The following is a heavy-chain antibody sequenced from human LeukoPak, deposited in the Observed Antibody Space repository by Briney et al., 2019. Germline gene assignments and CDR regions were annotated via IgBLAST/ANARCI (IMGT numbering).Heavy chain of an antibody. V-gene: IGHV4-4*07. D-gene: IGHD3-22*01. CDR1: GGSIKNYY. Sequence: SETLSLTCTVSGGSIKNYYWSWIRQPAGKGLEWIGRIYTSGSTNYNSSLKSRVTMSVDMSNNQFSLKLNSVTAADTAVYYCARESKSYDGSGYFHDYWGQGTLVTVSS. J-gene: IGHJ4*02. CDR2: IYTSGST. CDR3: ARESKSYDGSGYFHDY.